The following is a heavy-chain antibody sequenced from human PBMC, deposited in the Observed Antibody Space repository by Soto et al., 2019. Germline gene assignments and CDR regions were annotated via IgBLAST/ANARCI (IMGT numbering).Heavy chain of an antibody. Sequence: QITLKESGPTLVKATQTLTLTCTFSGFSLTTSGVGMGWIRQPPGKALEWLGLIYWDDDKRYSPSLNSRLTITKHTSKNQVVLTMTNMAPVDTATYYCAHIRQLLFFGFDPCGQGTLVTVSS. CDR1: GFSLTTSGVG. J-gene: IGHJ5*02. CDR3: AHIRQLLFFGFDP. D-gene: IGHD2-2*01. CDR2: IYWDDDK. V-gene: IGHV2-5*02.